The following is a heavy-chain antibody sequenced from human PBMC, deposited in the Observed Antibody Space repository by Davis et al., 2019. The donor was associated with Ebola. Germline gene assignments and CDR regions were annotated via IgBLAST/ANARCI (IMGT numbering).Heavy chain of an antibody. CDR3: ARDLPGGDWYFDL. CDR1: GFTFSSYA. J-gene: IGHJ2*01. D-gene: IGHD1-14*01. Sequence: GGSLRLSCAASGFTFSSYAMHWVRQAPGKGLEWVAVISYDGSNKYYADSVKGRFTIYRDNSKNTLYLQMSSLTAEDTAVYYCARDLPGGDWYFDLWGRGTLVTVSS. CDR2: ISYDGSNK. V-gene: IGHV3-30*04.